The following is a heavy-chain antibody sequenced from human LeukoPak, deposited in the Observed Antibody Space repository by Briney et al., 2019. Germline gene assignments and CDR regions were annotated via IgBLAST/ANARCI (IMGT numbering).Heavy chain of an antibody. D-gene: IGHD3-10*01. V-gene: IGHV4-39*07. CDR3: ARQFLWFGELLGWFDP. J-gene: IGHJ5*02. CDR2: IYYSGST. Sequence: SETLSLTCTVSGGSISSSSYYWGWIRQPPGKGLEWIGSIYYSGSTYYNPSLKSRVTISVDTSKNQFSLKLSSVTAADTAVYYCARQFLWFGELLGWFDPWGQGTLVTVSS. CDR1: GGSISSSSYY.